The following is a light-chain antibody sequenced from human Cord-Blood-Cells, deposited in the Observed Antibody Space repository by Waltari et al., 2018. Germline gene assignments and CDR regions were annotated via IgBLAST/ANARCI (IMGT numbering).Light chain of an antibody. J-gene: IGLJ3*02. Sequence: QSALTQPASVSGSPGQSITISCTGTRSDGGRYNLVSWYQQHPGKAPKLMIYEGSKRPSGVSNRFSGSKSGNTASLTISGLQAEDEADYYCCSYAGSSTLVFGGGTKLTVL. CDR2: EGS. V-gene: IGLV2-23*01. CDR3: CSYAGSSTLV. CDR1: RSDGGRYNL.